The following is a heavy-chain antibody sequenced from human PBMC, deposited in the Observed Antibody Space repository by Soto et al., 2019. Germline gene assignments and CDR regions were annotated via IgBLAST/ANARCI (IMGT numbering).Heavy chain of an antibody. V-gene: IGHV1-69*02. Sequence: SVKVSCKASGGTFSSYTISWVRQAPGQGLEWMGRIIPILGIANYAQKFQGRVTITADKSTSTAYMELSSLRSEDTAVYYCARGDCSSTSCYAPFDYWGQGTLVTVSS. CDR3: ARGDCSSTSCYAPFDY. CDR1: GGTFSSYT. D-gene: IGHD2-2*01. CDR2: IIPILGIA. J-gene: IGHJ4*02.